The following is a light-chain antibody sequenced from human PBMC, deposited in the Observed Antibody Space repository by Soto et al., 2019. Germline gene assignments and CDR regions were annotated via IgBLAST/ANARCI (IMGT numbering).Light chain of an antibody. CDR2: GAS. CDR1: QSVSSTY. Sequence: EVVLTQSPGTLSLSPGERATLSCRASQSVSSTYLAWYQQKPGQAPRLLLYGASTRATDIPDRISGSGSGPDFTLTISRLEPEDFAVYYCQHYGSTPWSSGQGTKVEIK. V-gene: IGKV3-20*01. CDR3: QHYGSTPWS. J-gene: IGKJ1*01.